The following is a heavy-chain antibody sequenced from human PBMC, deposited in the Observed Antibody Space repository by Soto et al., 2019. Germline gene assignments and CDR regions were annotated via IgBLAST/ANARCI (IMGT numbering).Heavy chain of an antibody. CDR3: VKAQERSAQYFAVVITAFDF. D-gene: IGHD3-22*01. J-gene: IGHJ3*01. Sequence: PGGSLRLSCEGSGFSFSNYGIHWVRQAPGKGLEWVAVISHDGNSHHLADSVRGRFTISRDNSKNTMFLHMTSLRREDSAVYHCVKAQERSAQYFAVVITAFDFWGQGTMVTVSS. CDR1: GFSFSNYG. CDR2: ISHDGNSH. V-gene: IGHV3-30*18.